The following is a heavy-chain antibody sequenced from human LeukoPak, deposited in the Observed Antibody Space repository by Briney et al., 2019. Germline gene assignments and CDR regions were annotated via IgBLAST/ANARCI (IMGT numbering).Heavy chain of an antibody. V-gene: IGHV1-2*04. Sequence: ASVKVSCKASGYTFTGYYMHWVRQAPGQGLEWMGWINPNSGGTNYAQKFQGWVTMTRDTSISTAYMELSRLRSDDTAVYYCAREWGGIAAAGTKLDYYYGMDVWGQGTTVTVSS. CDR2: INPNSGGT. CDR3: AREWGGIAAAGTKLDYYYGMDV. D-gene: IGHD6-13*01. J-gene: IGHJ6*02. CDR1: GYTFTGYY.